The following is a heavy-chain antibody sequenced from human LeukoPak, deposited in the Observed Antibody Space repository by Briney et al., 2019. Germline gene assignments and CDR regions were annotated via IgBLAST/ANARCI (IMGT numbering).Heavy chain of an antibody. CDR2: INHSGST. V-gene: IGHV4-34*01. CDR1: GGSFSGYY. CDR3: ASMGYFDWSSPFDY. D-gene: IGHD3-9*01. J-gene: IGHJ4*02. Sequence: PSETLSFTCAVYGGSFSGYYWSWIRQPPGKGLEWIGEINHSGSTNYNPSLKSRVTISVDTSKNQFSLKLSSVTAADTAVYYCASMGYFDWSSPFDYWGQGTLVTVSS.